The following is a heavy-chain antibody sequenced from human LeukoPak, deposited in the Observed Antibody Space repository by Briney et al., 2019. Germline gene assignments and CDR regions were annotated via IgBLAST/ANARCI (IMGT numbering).Heavy chain of an antibody. D-gene: IGHD6-6*01. CDR3: AKDPARGQLGIFDY. CDR2: IENDGSNK. CDR1: GFIFSRYW. V-gene: IGHV3-30*02. Sequence: GGSLRLSCATSGFIFSRYWMSWVRQAPGKGLEWVTFIENDGSNKYYADSVRGRFTISRDNSRNTLYMQMNSLRVEDTAVYYCAKDPARGQLGIFDYWGQGVLVTVSS. J-gene: IGHJ4*02.